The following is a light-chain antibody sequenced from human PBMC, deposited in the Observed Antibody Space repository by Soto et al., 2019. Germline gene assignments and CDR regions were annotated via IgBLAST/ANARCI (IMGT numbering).Light chain of an antibody. J-gene: IGKJ1*01. CDR1: RSVASN. Sequence: EIVMTQSPVTLSLSPGDRATLSCRASRSVASNLAWFQHRPGQAPRLLVYGASATATGIPARFSGSGSGTEFTLTISSLQSEDFAVYYCQQYNDWPRTFGQGTKVEIK. CDR3: QQYNDWPRT. CDR2: GAS. V-gene: IGKV3-15*01.